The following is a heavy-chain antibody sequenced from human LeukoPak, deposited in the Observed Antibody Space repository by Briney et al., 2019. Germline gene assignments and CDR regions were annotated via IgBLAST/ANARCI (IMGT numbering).Heavy chain of an antibody. Sequence: GGSLRLSCAASGFTFSSYWMSWVRQAPGKGLEWVANIKEDGSEKIYVDSVKGRFTISRDNAKNSLCLQINSLRAEDTAVYYCARDCVIVGAPCYDSWGQGTLVTVSS. CDR3: ARDCVIVGAPCYDS. D-gene: IGHD1-26*01. J-gene: IGHJ5*01. CDR2: IKEDGSEK. V-gene: IGHV3-7*04. CDR1: GFTFSSYW.